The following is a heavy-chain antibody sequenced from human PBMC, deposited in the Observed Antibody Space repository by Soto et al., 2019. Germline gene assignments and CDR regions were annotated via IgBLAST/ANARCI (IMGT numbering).Heavy chain of an antibody. CDR3: ARDHYGSGSYNY. J-gene: IGHJ4*02. V-gene: IGHV4-30-4*02. D-gene: IGHD3-10*01. Sequence: PSDTLSLTCTVSGGSISSGDYYWSWIRQPPGKGLEWIGYIYYSGSTYYNPSLKSRVTISVDTSKNQFSLKLSSVTAADTAVYYCARDHYGSGSYNYWGQRPLVTVS. CDR2: IYYSGST. CDR1: GGSISSGDYY.